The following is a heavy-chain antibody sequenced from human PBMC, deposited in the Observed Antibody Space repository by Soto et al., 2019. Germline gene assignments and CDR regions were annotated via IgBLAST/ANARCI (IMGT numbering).Heavy chain of an antibody. CDR3: ARLVYDTRLNYMYCDF. D-gene: IGHD3-10*01. CDR2: IFHDGTA. J-gene: IGHJ4*02. Sequence: SETLSLTCAVSGVSISSGNWWTWVRQSPQRGLEYIGEIFHDGTANYYPSFERRVAISVDTSKNQFSLKLTSVTAADTSIYFCARLVYDTRLNYMYCDFWGQGTLVTVSS. CDR1: GVSISSGNW. V-gene: IGHV4-4*02.